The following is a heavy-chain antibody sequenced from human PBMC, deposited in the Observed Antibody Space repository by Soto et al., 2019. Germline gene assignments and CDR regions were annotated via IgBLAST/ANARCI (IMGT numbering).Heavy chain of an antibody. D-gene: IGHD4-17*01. J-gene: IGHJ5*02. Sequence: SETLSLTCTVSGGSISSYYWSWIRQPAGKGLEWIGRIYTSGSTNYNPSLKSRVTMSVDTSKNQFSLKLSSVTAADTAVYYCARNDYEAGRVGNWFDPWGRGTLVTVSS. V-gene: IGHV4-4*07. CDR3: ARNDYEAGRVGNWFDP. CDR2: IYTSGST. CDR1: GGSISSYY.